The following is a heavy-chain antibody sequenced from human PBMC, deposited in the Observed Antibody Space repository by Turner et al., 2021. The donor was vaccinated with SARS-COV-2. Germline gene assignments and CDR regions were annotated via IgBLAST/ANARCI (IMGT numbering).Heavy chain of an antibody. Sequence: QVQLQESGPGLVKPSETLSLTCTVAGGSISSKSWSWTRQSPGRGLEWIGYFYKIGSIDYNPTLRSRGTISVDTSKNQLSLNLISVTAADTAVYYCARHQGSASGYDHGMNVWGQGTAVIVSS. CDR3: ARHQGSASGYDHGMNV. V-gene: IGHV4-59*08. D-gene: IGHD1-26*01. J-gene: IGHJ6*02. CDR1: GGSISSKS. CDR2: FYKIGSI.